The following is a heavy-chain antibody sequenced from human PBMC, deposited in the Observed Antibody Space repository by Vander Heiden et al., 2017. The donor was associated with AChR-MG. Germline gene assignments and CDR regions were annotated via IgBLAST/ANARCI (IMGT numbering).Heavy chain of an antibody. D-gene: IGHD3-16*02. V-gene: IGHV1-69*06. CDR3: ARPDDYVWGSYRHPPAFDI. CDR2: IIPIFGTA. J-gene: IGHJ3*02. Sequence: QVQLVQSGAEVQKPGSSVKVSCKASGGTFSSYAISWVRQAPGQGLEWMGGIIPIFGTANYAQKFQGRVTITADKSTSTAYMELSSLRSEDTAVYYCARPDDYVWGSYRHPPAFDIWGQGTMVTVSS. CDR1: GGTFSSYA.